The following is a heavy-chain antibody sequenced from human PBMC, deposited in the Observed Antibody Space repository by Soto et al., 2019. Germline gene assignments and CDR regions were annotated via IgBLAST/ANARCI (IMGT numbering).Heavy chain of an antibody. D-gene: IGHD2-15*01. CDR1: GVTFSDYY. Sequence: QVQLVESGGGLVKPGGSLRLSCVASGVTFSDYYMTWIRQAPGKGLEWVSFISSSSSNTYYADSVKGRFTISRDNAKNSLYLQKRSLRAEDTAVYYCARAPRYCSGGNCYSDYFYYMDVWGKGTTVTVSS. CDR3: ARAPRYCSGGNCYSDYFYYMDV. CDR2: ISSSSSNT. J-gene: IGHJ6*03. V-gene: IGHV3-11*01.